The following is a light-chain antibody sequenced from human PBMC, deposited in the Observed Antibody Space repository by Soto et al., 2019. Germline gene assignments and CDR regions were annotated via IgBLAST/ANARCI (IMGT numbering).Light chain of an antibody. J-gene: IGKJ1*01. Sequence: AIQMTQSPSSLSASVGDRVTITCRASRDIGNDLGWYQQKPGQAPKHLIFAASNLQSGVPSRFSGGGSGTDFTLTISSLQADDFATYYCLQHFNFSWTFGQGTKVETK. CDR3: LQHFNFSWT. CDR2: AAS. V-gene: IGKV1-6*01. CDR1: RDIGND.